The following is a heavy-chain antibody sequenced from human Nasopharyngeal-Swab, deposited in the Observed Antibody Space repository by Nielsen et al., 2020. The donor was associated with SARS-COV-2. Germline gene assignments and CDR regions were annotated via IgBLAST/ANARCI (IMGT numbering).Heavy chain of an antibody. Sequence: GGSLRLSCEASGFTFSNYAMSWVRQAPGKGLEWVSGINEVHGTYYADSIKGRFTISRDNSKNTVYLQMNSLRVDDTAVYYCAKEWAVLGLPLFDSWGQGTLVTVSS. CDR3: AKEWAVLGLPLFDS. D-gene: IGHD6-19*01. J-gene: IGHJ4*02. CDR1: GFTFSNYA. V-gene: IGHV3-23*01. CDR2: INEVHGT.